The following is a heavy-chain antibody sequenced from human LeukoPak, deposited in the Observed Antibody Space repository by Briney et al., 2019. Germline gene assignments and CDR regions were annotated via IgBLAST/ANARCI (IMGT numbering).Heavy chain of an antibody. V-gene: IGHV4-39*01. CDR1: GGSIGTSTYY. CDR3: ASPGRAEGGYSSSADVDY. D-gene: IGHD6-6*01. CDR2: IYYSGSP. J-gene: IGHJ4*02. Sequence: EPSETLSLTCTVSGGSIGTSTYYWGWIRQPPGKGLEWIGSIYYSGSPYYNPSLKSRVTISVDTSNNQFSLKLGSVTAADTAVYYCASPGRAEGGYSSSADVDYWGQGTLVTVSS.